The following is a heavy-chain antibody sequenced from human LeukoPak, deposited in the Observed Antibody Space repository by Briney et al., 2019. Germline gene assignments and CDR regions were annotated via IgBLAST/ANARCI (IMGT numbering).Heavy chain of an antibody. CDR3: ARGDGYCSSTSCSLFDY. Sequence: PSETLSLTCAVYGGSFSVYYWSWIRQPPGKGLEWIGYIYYSGSTNYNPSLKSRVTISVDTSKNQFSLKLSSVTAADTAVYYCARGDGYCSSTSCSLFDYWGQGTLVTVSS. CDR2: IYYSGST. J-gene: IGHJ4*02. CDR1: GGSFSVYY. V-gene: IGHV4-59*01. D-gene: IGHD2-2*01.